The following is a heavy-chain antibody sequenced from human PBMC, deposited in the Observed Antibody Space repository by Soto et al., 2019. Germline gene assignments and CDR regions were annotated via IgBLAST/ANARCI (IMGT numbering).Heavy chain of an antibody. Sequence: ETLSLTCAVYGGSFSGYYWNWIRQPPGQGLEWIAYVFYSGSANYNSSLKSRVTISVDTSKNQFSLKLSSVTAADTAVYYCARVPGPWGQGTLVTVSS. J-gene: IGHJ5*02. CDR1: GGSFSGYY. V-gene: IGHV4-34*11. CDR2: VFYSGSA. CDR3: ARVPGP.